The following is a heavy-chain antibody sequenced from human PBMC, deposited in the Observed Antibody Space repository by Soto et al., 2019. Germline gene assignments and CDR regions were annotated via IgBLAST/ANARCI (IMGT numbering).Heavy chain of an antibody. CDR3: ARDSAWFGELYTVYYYYYGMDV. J-gene: IGHJ6*02. CDR2: ICSSSSYI. CDR1: GFTFSSYS. Sequence: EVQLVESGGGLVKPGGSLRLSCAASGFTFSSYSMNWVRQAPGKGLEWVSSICSSSSYIYYADSGKGRFTISRDNAKKSLYLQMNSLRAEDTAVYYCARDSAWFGELYTVYYYYYGMDVWGQGTTVTVSS. V-gene: IGHV3-21*01. D-gene: IGHD3-10*01.